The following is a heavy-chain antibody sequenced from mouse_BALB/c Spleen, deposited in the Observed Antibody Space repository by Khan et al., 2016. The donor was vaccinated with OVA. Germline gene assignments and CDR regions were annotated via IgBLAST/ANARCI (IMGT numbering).Heavy chain of an antibody. CDR2: IWTGGGT. CDR3: VRRGNYYGSFYWYFDV. D-gene: IGHD1-1*01. Sequence: VQLQESGPSLVAPSQSLSITCTVSGFSLTSYDISWIRQPPGKGLEWLGVIWTGGGTNYNSAFMSRLSISKDNSKSQVFLKMNSLQSDDTAIYYCVRRGNYYGSFYWYFDVWGAGTTVTVSS. J-gene: IGHJ1*01. CDR1: GFSLTSYD. V-gene: IGHV2-9-2*01.